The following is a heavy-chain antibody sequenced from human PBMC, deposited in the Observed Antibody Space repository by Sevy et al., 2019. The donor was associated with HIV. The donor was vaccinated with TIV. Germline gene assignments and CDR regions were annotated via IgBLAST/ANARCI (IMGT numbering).Heavy chain of an antibody. CDR3: ARDKRAVVVPAATFDY. Sequence: GGSLRLSCAASGFTFSSYAMHWVRQAPGKGLEWVVVISYDGSNKYYADSVKGRFTISRDNSKNTLYLQMNSLRAEDTAVYYCARDKRAVVVPAATFDYWGQGTLVTVSS. CDR1: GFTFSSYA. V-gene: IGHV3-30-3*01. D-gene: IGHD2-2*01. CDR2: ISYDGSNK. J-gene: IGHJ4*02.